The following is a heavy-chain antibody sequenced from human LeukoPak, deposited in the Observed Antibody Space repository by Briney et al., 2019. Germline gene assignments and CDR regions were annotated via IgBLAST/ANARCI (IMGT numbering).Heavy chain of an antibody. CDR2: IIPIFGTA. CDR1: GGTFSSYA. J-gene: IGHJ6*02. Sequence: SVKVSCKASGGTFSSYAISWVRQAPGQGLEWMGGIIPIFGTANYAQKFQGRVTITADESTSTAYMELSSLRSEDTTVYYCARAPTPVVVPAAPRDYYYYYGMDVWGQGTTVTVSS. D-gene: IGHD2-2*01. V-gene: IGHV1-69*13. CDR3: ARAPTPVVVPAAPRDYYYYYGMDV.